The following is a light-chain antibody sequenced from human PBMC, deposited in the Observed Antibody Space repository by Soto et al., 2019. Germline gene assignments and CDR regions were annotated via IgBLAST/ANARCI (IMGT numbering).Light chain of an antibody. Sequence: IRMTQSPSSFSASTGDRVTITCLASQSISSYLNWYQQKPGKAPKLLVYAASSLQSGVPSRFSGSGSGTDFTLTISSLQPEDFATYYCQQSFTTPSFGQGTRLEI. CDR3: QQSFTTPS. V-gene: IGKV1-39*01. J-gene: IGKJ5*01. CDR1: QSISSY. CDR2: AAS.